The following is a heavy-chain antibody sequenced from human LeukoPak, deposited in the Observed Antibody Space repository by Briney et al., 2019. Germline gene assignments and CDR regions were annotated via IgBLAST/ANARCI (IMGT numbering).Heavy chain of an antibody. CDR3: ARDRGYYYDSWWFDP. Sequence: PGSSVKVSCKASGGTFSSYAISWVRQAPGQGLEWMGRIIPIFGTANYAQKFQGRVTITTDESTSTAYMELSSLRSEDTAVYYCARDRGYYYDSWWFDPWGQGTLVTVSS. V-gene: IGHV1-69*05. CDR2: IIPIFGTA. CDR1: GGTFSSYA. J-gene: IGHJ5*02. D-gene: IGHD3-22*01.